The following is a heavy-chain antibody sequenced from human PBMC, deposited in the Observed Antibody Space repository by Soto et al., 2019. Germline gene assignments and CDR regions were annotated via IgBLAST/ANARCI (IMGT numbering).Heavy chain of an antibody. CDR1: GGSISSYY. D-gene: IGHD3-22*01. J-gene: IGHJ4*02. CDR3: ARGLVYYDSSVGY. CDR2: IYYTGST. V-gene: IGHV4-59*01. Sequence: SETLSLTCTVSGGSISSYYWSWIRQPPGKGLEWIGYIYYTGSTNYNPSLKSRVTISVDTSKNQFSLKLSSVTAADTAVYYCARGLVYYDSSVGYWGQGTLVTVSS.